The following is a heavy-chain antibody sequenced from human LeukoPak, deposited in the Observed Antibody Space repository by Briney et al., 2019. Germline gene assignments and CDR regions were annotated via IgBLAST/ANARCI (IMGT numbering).Heavy chain of an antibody. CDR3: VRDFRSADY. J-gene: IGHJ4*02. CDR1: RFTFSNYW. V-gene: IGHV3-74*01. CDR2: ICPDGTVT. Sequence: PGGSLRLSCAASRFTFSNYWMHWVRQAPGKGPMWVSRICPDGTVTNYADSVKARFIISRDNARNTVYLQMNSLRVEDTAVYYCVRDFRSADYWGQGTLVTVSS.